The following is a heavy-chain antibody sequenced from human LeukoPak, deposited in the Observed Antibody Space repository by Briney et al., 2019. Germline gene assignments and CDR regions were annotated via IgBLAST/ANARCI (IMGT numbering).Heavy chain of an antibody. V-gene: IGHV3-23*01. CDR3: AKRYYDNTWRGAFDI. Sequence: GGSLRLSCAASGFTFSSYAMSWVRQSPGKGLEWVSAISGSGGSTYYADSVKGRFTISRDNSKNTLYLQMNSLRAEDTAVYYCAKRYYDNTWRGAFDIWGQGTMVTVSS. J-gene: IGHJ3*02. CDR1: GFTFSSYA. CDR2: ISGSGGST. D-gene: IGHD3-22*01.